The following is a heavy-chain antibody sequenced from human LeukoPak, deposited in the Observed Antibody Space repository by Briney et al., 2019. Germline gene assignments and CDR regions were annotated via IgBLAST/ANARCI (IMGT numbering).Heavy chain of an antibody. CDR1: GFTVSSNY. CDR2: IYSGGTT. V-gene: IGHV3-53*01. CDR3: TRDLGYCSGGSCYAAAS. J-gene: IGHJ5*02. Sequence: GGSLRLSCGASGFTVSSNYMSWVRQAPGKGLEWVSGIYSGGTTYYADSVKGRFTISRDKSKNTLHLQMNSLRAEDTAIYYCTRDLGYCSGGSCYAAASWGQGTLVTVSS. D-gene: IGHD2-15*01.